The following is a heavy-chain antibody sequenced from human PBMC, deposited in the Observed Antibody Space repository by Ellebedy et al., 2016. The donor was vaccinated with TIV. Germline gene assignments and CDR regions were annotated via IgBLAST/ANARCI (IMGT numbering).Heavy chain of an antibody. Sequence: AASVKVSCKTSGYPFTRYDINWVRQAAGQGLEWMGWMDPNSGNKRYAQRFQGRVTMTRDTALSTAYMELSSRNSEDTAVYYCARGFIAAAGESGTFDYWGQGTQLTVSS. D-gene: IGHD6-13*01. CDR3: ARGFIAAAGESGTFDY. CDR2: MDPNSGNK. CDR1: GYPFTRYD. J-gene: IGHJ4*02. V-gene: IGHV1-8*01.